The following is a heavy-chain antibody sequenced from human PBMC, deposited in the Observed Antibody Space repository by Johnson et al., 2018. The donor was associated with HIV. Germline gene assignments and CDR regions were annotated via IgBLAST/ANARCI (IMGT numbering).Heavy chain of an antibody. Sequence: VQLVESGGGVVQPGRSLRLSCAASGFTFSSYGMHWVRQAPGKGLEWVANIKKDGSDKYYVDSVKGRFTISRDNSKNTLYLQMNSLRAEDTAVYYCARESSDVGDFDIWGHGTMVTVSS. CDR3: ARESSDVGDFDI. D-gene: IGHD3-10*02. CDR2: IKKDGSDK. J-gene: IGHJ3*02. V-gene: IGHV3-7*01. CDR1: GFTFSSYG.